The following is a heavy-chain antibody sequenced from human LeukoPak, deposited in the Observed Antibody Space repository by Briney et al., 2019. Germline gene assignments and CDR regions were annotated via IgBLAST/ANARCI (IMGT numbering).Heavy chain of an antibody. J-gene: IGHJ3*02. CDR2: IYYSGST. CDR3: ARESGRSSGYYYSGGDAFDI. CDR1: GGPISSYY. V-gene: IGHV4-59*01. D-gene: IGHD3-22*01. Sequence: PSETLSLTCTVSGGPISSYYWSWIRQPPGKGLEWIGYIYYSGSTNYNPSLKSRVTISVDTSKNQFSLKLSSVTAADTAVYYCARESGRSSGYYYSGGDAFDIWGQGTMVTVSS.